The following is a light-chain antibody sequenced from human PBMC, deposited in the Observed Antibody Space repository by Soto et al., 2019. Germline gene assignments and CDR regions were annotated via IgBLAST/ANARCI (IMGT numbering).Light chain of an antibody. CDR3: QQYISYPIT. CDR2: NAS. J-gene: IGKJ5*01. V-gene: IGKV1-5*01. CDR1: QSISNW. Sequence: IQMTQXPSTXLASXXXXVXXTCRASQSISNWLAWYQQKPGTAPKVLIYNASNLKSGVPSRFSGSGSGTEFTLTISSLQSDDFATYYCQQYISYPITF.